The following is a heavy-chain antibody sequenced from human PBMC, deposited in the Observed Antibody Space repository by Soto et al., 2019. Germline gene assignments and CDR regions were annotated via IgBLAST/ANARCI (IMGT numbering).Heavy chain of an antibody. CDR1: GGSIGSNNYY. CDR2: MYHSGST. D-gene: IGHD2-15*01. Sequence: PSETLSLTCTVSGGSIGSNNYYWGWIRQPPGKGLEWIGSMYHSGSTYYNPSLKSRVTISVDTSKNQFSLKLSSVTAADTAVYYCARGGRGMDVWGQGTTVTVSS. CDR3: ARGGRGMDV. J-gene: IGHJ6*02. V-gene: IGHV4-39*01.